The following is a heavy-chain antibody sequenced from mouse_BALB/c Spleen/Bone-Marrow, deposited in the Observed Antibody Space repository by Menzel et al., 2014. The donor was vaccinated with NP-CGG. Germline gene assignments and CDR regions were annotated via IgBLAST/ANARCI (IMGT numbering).Heavy chain of an antibody. CDR1: GFTFTDYY. Sequence: EVKVVESGGGLVQPGGSLRLSCATSGFTFTDYYISWVRQPPGKALEWLGFIRNKANGYTTEYSASVKGRFTISRDNSQSILYLQMNTLRAEDSATYYCARDGYDDYWGQGTTLTVSS. CDR2: IRNKANGYTT. J-gene: IGHJ2*01. V-gene: IGHV7-3*02. CDR3: ARDGYDDY. D-gene: IGHD2-2*01.